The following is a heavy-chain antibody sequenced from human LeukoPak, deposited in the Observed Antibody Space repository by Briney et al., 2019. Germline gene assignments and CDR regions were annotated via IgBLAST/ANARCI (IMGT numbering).Heavy chain of an antibody. CDR3: ARDPSISWFYN. CDR1: GYSISSGSY. Sequence: PSETLSLTCTVSGYSISSGSYWGWIRQPPGKGLEWIGSIYHSGSTYYNPSLKSRVTISRDTSKNQFSLKLTSVTAADTAVYYCARDPSISWFYNWGQGTLVTVSS. CDR2: IYHSGST. J-gene: IGHJ4*02. D-gene: IGHD6-13*01. V-gene: IGHV4-38-2*02.